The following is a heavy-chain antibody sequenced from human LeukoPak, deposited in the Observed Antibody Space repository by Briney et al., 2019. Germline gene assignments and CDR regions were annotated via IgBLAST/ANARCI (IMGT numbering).Heavy chain of an antibody. CDR2: ISSSSSYI. Sequence: PGGSLRLSCAASGFTFSSYSMNWVRQAPGKGLEWVSSISSSSSYIYYADSVKGRFTISRDNAKNSLYLQMNSLRAEDAAVYYCARGGSGSYYFDYWGRGTLVTVSS. CDR1: GFTFSSYS. V-gene: IGHV3-21*01. J-gene: IGHJ4*02. D-gene: IGHD3-10*01. CDR3: ARGGSGSYYFDY.